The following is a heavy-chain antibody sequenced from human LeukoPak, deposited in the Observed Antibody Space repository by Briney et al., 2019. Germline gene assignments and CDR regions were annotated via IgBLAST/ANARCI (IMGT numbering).Heavy chain of an antibody. D-gene: IGHD2-21*02. CDR1: GGTFSSYA. Sequence: EASVKVSCKASGGTFSSYAISWVRQAPGQGLEWMGGVIPIFGTANYAQKVQGRVTITADESTSTAYMELSSLSSEDPAVSSCASAYCGGDCYSFDYWGQGTLVTVSS. V-gene: IGHV1-69*13. J-gene: IGHJ4*02. CDR3: ASAYCGGDCYSFDY. CDR2: VIPIFGTA.